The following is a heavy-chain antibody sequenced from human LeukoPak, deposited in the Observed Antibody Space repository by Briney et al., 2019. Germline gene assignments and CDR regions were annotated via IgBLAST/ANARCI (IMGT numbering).Heavy chain of an antibody. Sequence: SETLSLICAVYGGSFSGYYWSWIRQPPGKGLEWIGEINHSGSTNYNPSLKSRVTISVDTSKNQFSLKLSSVTAADTAVYYCARSRSYGYRDVDYWGQGTLVTVSS. D-gene: IGHD5-18*01. CDR1: GGSFSGYY. CDR3: ARSRSYGYRDVDY. J-gene: IGHJ4*02. V-gene: IGHV4-34*01. CDR2: INHSGST.